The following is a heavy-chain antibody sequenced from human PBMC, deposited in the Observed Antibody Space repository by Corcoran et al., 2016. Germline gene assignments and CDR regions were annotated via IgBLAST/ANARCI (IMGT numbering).Heavy chain of an antibody. V-gene: IGHV3-33*01. CDR1: GFTFSSYG. Sequence: QVQLVESGGGVVQPGRSLRLSCAASGFTFSSYGMHWVRQAPGKGLEWVAVIWYDGSNKYYADSVKGRFTISRDNSKNTLYLQMNSLRAEDTAVYYCARSSGYYYDYYGMDVWGQGSTVTVSS. CDR2: IWYDGSNK. CDR3: ARSSGYYYDYYGMDV. D-gene: IGHD3-22*01. J-gene: IGHJ6*02.